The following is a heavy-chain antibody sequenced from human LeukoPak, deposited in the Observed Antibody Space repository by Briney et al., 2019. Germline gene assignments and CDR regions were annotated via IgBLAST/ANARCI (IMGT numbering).Heavy chain of an antibody. V-gene: IGHV1-8*01. J-gene: IGHJ4*02. Sequence: ASVKVSCKASGYTFTSYDINWVRQATGQGLEWMGWMNPNSGNTGYAQKFQGRVTMTKNTSISTAYMELSSLRSEDTAVYYCARERGITAAAEYYFDYWGQGTLVTVSS. CDR1: GYTFTSYD. CDR2: MNPNSGNT. D-gene: IGHD6-13*01. CDR3: ARERGITAAAEYYFDY.